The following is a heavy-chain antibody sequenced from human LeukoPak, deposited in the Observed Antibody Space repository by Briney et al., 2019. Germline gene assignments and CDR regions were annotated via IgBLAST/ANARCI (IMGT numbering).Heavy chain of an antibody. J-gene: IGHJ6*03. CDR2: TNSDGSST. D-gene: IGHD2-2*01. Sequence: GGSLRLSCAASGFTFSSYWMHWVRQAPGKGLVWVSRTNSDGSSTRYADSVKGRFTISRDNAKNTLFLQMNSLRAEDTGVYFCARVAIGCSSTSCYLDYYYYMDVWGKGTTVTVSS. V-gene: IGHV3-74*01. CDR1: GFTFSSYW. CDR3: ARVAIGCSSTSCYLDYYYYMDV.